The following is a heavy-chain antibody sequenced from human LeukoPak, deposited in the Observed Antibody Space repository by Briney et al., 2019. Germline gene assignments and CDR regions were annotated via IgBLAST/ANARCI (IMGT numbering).Heavy chain of an antibody. J-gene: IGHJ5*02. CDR3: ARGRGGDKVVVAAAKSGWFDP. V-gene: IGHV4-34*01. D-gene: IGHD2-2*01. CDR1: GXSFSGYY. Sequence: SETLSXXXXXXGXSFSGYYWSWIXQPPGKGLEWIGEINHSGSTNYSPSLRSRVSISVDRSENQLSLKLSSVTAADTAVYYCARGRGGDKVVVAAAKSGWFDPWGQGTLVTVSS. CDR2: INHSGST.